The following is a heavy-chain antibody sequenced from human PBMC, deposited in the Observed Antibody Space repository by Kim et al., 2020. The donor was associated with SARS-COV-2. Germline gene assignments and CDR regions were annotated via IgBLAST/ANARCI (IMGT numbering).Heavy chain of an antibody. CDR3: AKDGLRSCSGGSCWFDP. CDR1: GFTFSSYA. CDR2: ISHSGDRT. V-gene: IGHV3-23*01. Sequence: GGSLRLSCAASGFTFSSYAMNWVRQAPGKGLEWVSSISHSGDRTYYADSVKGRFTISRDNSKNTLYLQMNSLRGEDTAVYYCAKDGLRSCSGGSCWFDPWGQGTLVTVSS. D-gene: IGHD2-15*01. J-gene: IGHJ5*02.